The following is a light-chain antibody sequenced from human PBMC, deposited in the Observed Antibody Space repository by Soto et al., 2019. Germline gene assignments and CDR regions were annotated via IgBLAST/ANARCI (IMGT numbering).Light chain of an antibody. CDR2: KAS. CDR1: QSISSW. V-gene: IGKV1-5*03. J-gene: IGKJ1*01. CDR3: QQYNSYST. Sequence: DIHMTQSPSTLSASVGDRVNITCRASQSISSWLAWYQQKPGKAPKLLIYKASSLESGVPSRFSGSGSGTEFTLTISSLQPDDFATYYCQQYNSYSTFGQGTKVDIK.